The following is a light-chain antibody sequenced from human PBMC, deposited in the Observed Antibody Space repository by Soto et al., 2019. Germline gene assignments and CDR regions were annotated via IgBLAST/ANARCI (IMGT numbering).Light chain of an antibody. CDR2: GSS. CDR1: QSISSD. CDR3: QQYNKWPLT. Sequence: EAVMTQSPATLSVSPGERATLSCRASQSISSDLGWFQQKPGQAPRLLIYGSSTRATGIPARFSGSGSGTEFTLTISSLQSEDFAVIYCQQYNKWPLTFGGGTKVEIK. V-gene: IGKV3-15*01. J-gene: IGKJ4*01.